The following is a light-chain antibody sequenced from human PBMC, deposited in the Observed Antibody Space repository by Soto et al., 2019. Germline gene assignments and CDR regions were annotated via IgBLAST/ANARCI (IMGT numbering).Light chain of an antibody. CDR1: QDINKN. CDR3: QQYESLPLT. Sequence: DIQMTQSPSSLFASVGDRVTITCHASQDINKNLIWYQQKPGKAPKLLIYDAYDLETGVTSRFSGSGSGTGFTLTISSLQPEDFATYYCQQYESLPLTVGPGTRLEIK. V-gene: IGKV1-33*01. CDR2: DAY. J-gene: IGKJ5*01.